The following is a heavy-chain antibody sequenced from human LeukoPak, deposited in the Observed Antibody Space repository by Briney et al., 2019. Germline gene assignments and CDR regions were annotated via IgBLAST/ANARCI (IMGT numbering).Heavy chain of an antibody. D-gene: IGHD6-6*01. CDR1: GGSFSDYY. CDR3: AGSIAARLDY. V-gene: IGHV4-34*01. Sequence: SETLSLTCAVYGGSFSDYYWSWIRQPPGKGLEWIGEINHSGSTNYNPSLKSRVTISVNTSKNQFSLKLSSVTAADTAVYYCAGSIAARLDYWGQGTLVTVSS. CDR2: INHSGST. J-gene: IGHJ4*02.